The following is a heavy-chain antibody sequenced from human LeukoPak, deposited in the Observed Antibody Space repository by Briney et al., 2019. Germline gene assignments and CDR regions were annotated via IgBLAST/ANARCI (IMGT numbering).Heavy chain of an antibody. Sequence: SETLSLTCTVSGGSVSRGSFYWSWIRQPPGKGLEWIGYIYYSGSTNYNPSLKSRVTISVDTSKNQFSLKLSSVTAADTAVYYCARDPRSSACCSGGSSADWLDAWGQGTLVTVSS. J-gene: IGHJ5*02. CDR2: IYYSGST. D-gene: IGHD2-15*01. CDR3: ARDPRSSACCSGGSSADWLDA. V-gene: IGHV4-61*01. CDR1: GGSVSRGSFY.